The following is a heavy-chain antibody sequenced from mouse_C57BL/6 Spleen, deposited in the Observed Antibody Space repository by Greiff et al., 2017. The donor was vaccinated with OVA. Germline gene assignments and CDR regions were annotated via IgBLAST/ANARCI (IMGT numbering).Heavy chain of an antibody. D-gene: IGHD2-2*01. CDR1: GFTFTDYY. Sequence: EVMLVESGGGLVQPGGSLSLSCAASGFTFTDYYMSWVRQPPGKALEWLGFIRNKANGYTTEYSASVKGRFTISRDNSQSILYLQMNALRAEDSATYYCARYSYYGYENYAMDYWGQGTSVTVSS. CDR3: ARYSYYGYENYAMDY. V-gene: IGHV7-3*01. J-gene: IGHJ4*01. CDR2: IRNKANGYTT.